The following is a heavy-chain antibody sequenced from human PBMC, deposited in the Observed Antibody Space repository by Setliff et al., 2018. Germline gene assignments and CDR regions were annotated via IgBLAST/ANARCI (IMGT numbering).Heavy chain of an antibody. CDR2: INAGNGNT. D-gene: IGHD4-17*01. CDR1: GYTFTSYA. Sequence: ASVKVSCKASGYTFTSYALHWVRQAPGQRLEWMGWINAGNGNTKYSQKFQGRVTITRDTSASTAYMELSSLRSEDTAVYYCARGSPTTVVTHAEYFQHWGQGTLVTVSS. V-gene: IGHV1-3*01. CDR3: ARGSPTTVVTHAEYFQH. J-gene: IGHJ1*01.